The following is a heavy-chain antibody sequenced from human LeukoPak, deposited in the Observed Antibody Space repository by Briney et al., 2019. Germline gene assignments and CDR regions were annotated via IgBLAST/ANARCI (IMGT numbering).Heavy chain of an antibody. D-gene: IGHD2-15*01. CDR1: GYTFTSYY. J-gene: IGHJ3*02. CDR3: ARGLPGYCSGGSCYSYDAFDI. Sequence: GASVKVSCKASGYTFTSYYMHWVRQAPGQGLEWMGIINPSGGSTSYAQKFQGRVTMTRDTSTSTVYMELSSLRSEDTAVYYCARGLPGYCSGGSCYSYDAFDIWGQGTMVTVSS. CDR2: INPSGGST. V-gene: IGHV1-46*01.